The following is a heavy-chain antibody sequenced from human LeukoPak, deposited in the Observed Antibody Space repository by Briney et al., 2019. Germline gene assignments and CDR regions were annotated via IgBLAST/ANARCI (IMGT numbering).Heavy chain of an antibody. Sequence: GGSLRLSCAASGFTFRTYAMSWVRQAPGKGLEWVSGISDSGDGTYYAESVKGRFTISRDNSKNTLYLQMSSLRAEDTAVYYCAKVFSVSWGNLFYGDYEGAVDYWGQGTLVTVSS. CDR1: GFTFRTYA. J-gene: IGHJ4*02. D-gene: IGHD4-17*01. CDR3: AKVFSVSWGNLFYGDYEGAVDY. V-gene: IGHV3-23*01. CDR2: ISDSGDGT.